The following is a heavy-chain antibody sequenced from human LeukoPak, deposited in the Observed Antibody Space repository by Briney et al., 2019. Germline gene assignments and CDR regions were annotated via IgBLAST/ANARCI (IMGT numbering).Heavy chain of an antibody. CDR2: ISGSGGST. J-gene: IGHJ6*02. Sequence: PGGSLRLSCAASGFTFSSYAMSWVRQAPGKGLEWVSAISGSGGSTCYADSVKGRFTISRDNSKNTLYLQMNSLRAEDTAVYYCAKAHTRYYGSGSYLYYYYGMDVWGQGTTVTVSS. CDR3: AKAHTRYYGSGSYLYYYYGMDV. V-gene: IGHV3-23*01. CDR1: GFTFSSYA. D-gene: IGHD3-10*01.